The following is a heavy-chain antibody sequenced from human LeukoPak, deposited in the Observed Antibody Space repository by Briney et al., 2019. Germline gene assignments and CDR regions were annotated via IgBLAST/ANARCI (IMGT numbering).Heavy chain of an antibody. CDR2: IIPTFGLK. Sequence: GASVKVSCKASGDTFSNHAISWVRQAPGQGLEWMGRIIPTFGLKNTAPKFQGRVTMTTDTSTSTAYMELRSLRSDDTAVYYCARVLISTTVTTNWFDPWGQGTLVTVSS. D-gene: IGHD4-17*01. J-gene: IGHJ5*02. CDR1: GDTFSNHA. CDR3: ARVLISTTVTTNWFDP. V-gene: IGHV1-69*04.